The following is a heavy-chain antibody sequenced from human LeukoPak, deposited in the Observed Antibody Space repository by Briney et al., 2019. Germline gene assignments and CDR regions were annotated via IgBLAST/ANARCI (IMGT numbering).Heavy chain of an antibody. CDR3: TRDRGAYNLYDY. V-gene: IGHV3-49*03. CDR2: IRSKAYGETA. J-gene: IGHJ4*02. CDR1: GFTFGDYA. Sequence: GGSLRLSCTASGFTFGDYAMSWIRQAPGEGLEWVGFIRSKAYGETADYAASVKGRFTISRDDSKAIAYLQMNSLKTEDTAVYHCTRDRGAYNLYDYWGQGTLVTVSS. D-gene: IGHD1-1*01.